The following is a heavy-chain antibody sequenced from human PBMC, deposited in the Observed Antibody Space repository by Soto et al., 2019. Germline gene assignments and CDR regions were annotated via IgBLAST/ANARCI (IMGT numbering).Heavy chain of an antibody. J-gene: IGHJ6*02. CDR1: GFTFSSYG. V-gene: IGHV3-30*18. Sequence: QVQLVESGGGVVQPGRSLRLSCAASGFTFSSYGMHWVRQAPGKGLEWVAVISYDGSNKYYADSVKGRFTISRDNSKNTLYLQMNSLRAEDTAVYYCAKGDNSYDYLYYYYGMDVWGQGTTDTVSS. CDR2: ISYDGSNK. D-gene: IGHD5-18*01. CDR3: AKGDNSYDYLYYYYGMDV.